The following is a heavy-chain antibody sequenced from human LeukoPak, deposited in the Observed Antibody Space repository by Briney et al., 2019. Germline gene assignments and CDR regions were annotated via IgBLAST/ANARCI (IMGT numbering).Heavy chain of an antibody. Sequence: SDTLSLTCAVYGGSFSGYYWSWIRQPPGKGLEWIGEINHSGSTNYNPSLKSRVTISVDTSKNQFSLKLSSVTAADTAVYYCARGPYYDILTGYYTSYYYYYMDVWGKGTTVTVSS. V-gene: IGHV4-34*01. CDR3: ARGPYYDILTGYYTSYYYYYMDV. J-gene: IGHJ6*03. CDR1: GGSFSGYY. CDR2: INHSGST. D-gene: IGHD3-9*01.